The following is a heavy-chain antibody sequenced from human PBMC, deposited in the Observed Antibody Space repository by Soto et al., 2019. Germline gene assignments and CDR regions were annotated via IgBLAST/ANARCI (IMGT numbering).Heavy chain of an antibody. D-gene: IGHD2-15*01. CDR2: ISWDGGST. CDR1: GFTFDDYT. Sequence: GGSLRLSCAASGFTFDDYTMHWVRQAPGKGLEWVSLISWDGGSTYYADSVKGRFTISRDNSKNSLYLQMNSLRTEDTALYYCAKVREDLAVSTAYFDYWGQGTLVTVSS. CDR3: AKVREDLAVSTAYFDY. J-gene: IGHJ4*02. V-gene: IGHV3-43*01.